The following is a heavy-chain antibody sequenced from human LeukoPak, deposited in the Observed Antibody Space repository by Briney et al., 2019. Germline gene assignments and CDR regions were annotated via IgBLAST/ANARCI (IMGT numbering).Heavy chain of an antibody. CDR1: GDSSTRNNYY. J-gene: IGHJ4*02. CDR3: AKYESGTMLDY. Sequence: SETLSLTCTISGDSSTRNNYYCGLIRQPPGKGREWIGTVYYNGNTQYNPSLKSRVTLSGDASKNQFSLRLRSVTGADTAVYYCAKYESGTMLDYWGQGILVTVFS. D-gene: IGHD6-13*01. CDR2: VYYNGNT. V-gene: IGHV4-39*01.